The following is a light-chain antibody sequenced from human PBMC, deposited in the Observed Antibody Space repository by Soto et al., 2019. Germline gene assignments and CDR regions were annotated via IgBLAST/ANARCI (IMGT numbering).Light chain of an antibody. Sequence: QSVLTQPASVSGSPGQSITISCTVTSSDVGSYNYVSWYQQHPGKAPKLMIYEVSDRPSGISSRFSGSKSGNTASLTISRLQTEDEADYYCSSYTSSSTLFGTGTKLTVL. V-gene: IGLV2-14*01. J-gene: IGLJ1*01. CDR3: SSYTSSSTL. CDR1: SSDVGSYNY. CDR2: EVS.